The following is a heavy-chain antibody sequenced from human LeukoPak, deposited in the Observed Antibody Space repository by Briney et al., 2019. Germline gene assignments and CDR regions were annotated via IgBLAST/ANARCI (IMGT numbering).Heavy chain of an antibody. Sequence: SQTLSLTCTVSGGSISSGDYYWSWIRQPPGKGLEWIGEINHSGSTNYNPSLKSRVTISVDTSKNQFSLKLSSVTAADTAVYYCASTAVAGTRGFDYWGQGTLVTVSS. CDR1: GGSISSGDYY. D-gene: IGHD6-19*01. CDR2: INHSGST. V-gene: IGHV4-30-4*08. CDR3: ASTAVAGTRGFDY. J-gene: IGHJ4*02.